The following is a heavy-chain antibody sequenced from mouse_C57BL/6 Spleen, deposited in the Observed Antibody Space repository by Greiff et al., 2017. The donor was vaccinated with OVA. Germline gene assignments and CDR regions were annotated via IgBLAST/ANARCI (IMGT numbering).Heavy chain of an antibody. CDR2: FYPGSGSI. CDR3: ARHEGGAYGNYGAWFAY. Sequence: QVQLQQSGAELVKPGASVKLSCKASGYTFTEYTIHWVKQRSGQGLEWIGWFYPGSGSIKYNEKFKDKATLTADKSSSTVYMELSRLTSEDSAVYFCARHEGGAYGNYGAWFAYWGQGTLVTVSA. CDR1: GYTFTEYT. J-gene: IGHJ3*01. V-gene: IGHV1-62-2*01. D-gene: IGHD2-1*01.